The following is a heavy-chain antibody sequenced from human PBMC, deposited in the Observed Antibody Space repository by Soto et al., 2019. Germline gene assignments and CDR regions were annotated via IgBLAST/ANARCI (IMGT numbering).Heavy chain of an antibody. V-gene: IGHV1-18*01. CDR2: ISAYNGNT. CDR3: ARDLVLRAAAGLIDY. J-gene: IGHJ4*02. CDR1: GYTFTSYG. D-gene: IGHD6-13*01. Sequence: GASVKVSCKASGYTFTSYGISWVRQAPGQGLEWMGWISAYNGNTNYAQKLQGRVTMTTDTSTSTAYMELRSLRSDDTAVYYCARDLVLRAAAGLIDYGGQGTLVTVSS.